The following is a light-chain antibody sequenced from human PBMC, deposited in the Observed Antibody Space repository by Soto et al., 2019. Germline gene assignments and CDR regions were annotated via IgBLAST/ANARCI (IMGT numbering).Light chain of an antibody. Sequence: EIVLTQSPGTLSVSPGERATLSCRASAFVSSSYLAWYQHKPGQGPSLLIYGASSRATGIPDRFSGSGSGTDFTLTISRVEPEDFAVYYCQHLGAFGQGTKVEIK. CDR3: QHLGA. CDR2: GAS. CDR1: AFVSSSY. J-gene: IGKJ1*01. V-gene: IGKV3-20*01.